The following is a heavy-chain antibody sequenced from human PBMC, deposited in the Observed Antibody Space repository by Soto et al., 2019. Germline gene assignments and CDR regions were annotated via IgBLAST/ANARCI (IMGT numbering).Heavy chain of an antibody. D-gene: IGHD7-27*01. Sequence: HTCSVSGGSVRPGSYHWSWIRQPPGKGLEWIGFIPNNGSPDYNPSLKSRVVVSIDRSKNQFSLKVNSVTAADTAVYFCARIGWGGDSWGQGTLVTVSS. V-gene: IGHV4-61*01. CDR3: ARIGWGGDS. J-gene: IGHJ4*02. CDR2: IPNNGSP. CDR1: GGSVRPGSYH.